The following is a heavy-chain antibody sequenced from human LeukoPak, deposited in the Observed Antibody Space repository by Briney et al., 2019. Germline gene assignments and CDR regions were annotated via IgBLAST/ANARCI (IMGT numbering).Heavy chain of an antibody. D-gene: IGHD4-11*01. CDR1: GGTFSSYA. Sequence: ASVKVSCKASGGTFSSYAISWVRQAPGQGLEWMGRIIPIFGTANYAQKFQGRVTITADKSTSTAYMELSSLRSEDTAVYYCARSYSNYDYYYYYMDFRGKGTTVTVSS. CDR3: ARSYSNYDYYYYYMDF. V-gene: IGHV1-69*06. CDR2: IIPIFGTA. J-gene: IGHJ6*03.